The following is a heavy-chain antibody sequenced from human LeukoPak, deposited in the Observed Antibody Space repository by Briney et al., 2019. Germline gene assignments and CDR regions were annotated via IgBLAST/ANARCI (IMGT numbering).Heavy chain of an antibody. CDR2: INGNDGST. V-gene: IGHV1-2*02. Sequence: ASVKVSCKASGYTFDNCYIHWVRQAPGQGPEWMGWINGNDGSTKYAQRFQGRVIMTRVTAISTVYMDLSGLRPDDTAIYYCARDEGSTYNQLDYWGQGTLVTVSS. D-gene: IGHD1-14*01. J-gene: IGHJ4*02. CDR3: ARDEGSTYNQLDY. CDR1: GYTFDNCY.